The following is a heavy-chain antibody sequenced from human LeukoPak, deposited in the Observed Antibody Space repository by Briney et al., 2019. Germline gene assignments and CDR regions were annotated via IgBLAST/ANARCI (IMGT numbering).Heavy chain of an antibody. V-gene: IGHV5-51*01. J-gene: IGHJ4*02. CDR2: IYLGDSET. CDR3: ARLFCASTSCYSRWLDY. CDR1: GYSFTSYW. Sequence: PGESLKISCKGSGYSFTSYWIAWVRQVPGKGLEWMGIIYLGDSETRYSPSFQCQVTISSDNSISTAYLHWSSLKASDTAMYYCARLFCASTSCYSRWLDYWGQGTLVTVSS. D-gene: IGHD2-2*02.